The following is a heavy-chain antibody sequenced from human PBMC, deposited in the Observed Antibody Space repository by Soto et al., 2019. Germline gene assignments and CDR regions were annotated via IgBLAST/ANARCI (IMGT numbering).Heavy chain of an antibody. CDR1: GFTFSDYA. Sequence: GGSLRLSCVASGFTFSDYAMHWVRQSPGKGLDWVAVISYDGGTKHHADSVKGRFTISRDNPKNTLHLQMNNLRAEDTAVYYCARGHHSSGLFDYWGQGTLVTVSS. D-gene: IGHD3-22*01. V-gene: IGHV3-30-3*01. J-gene: IGHJ4*02. CDR2: ISYDGGTK. CDR3: ARGHHSSGLFDY.